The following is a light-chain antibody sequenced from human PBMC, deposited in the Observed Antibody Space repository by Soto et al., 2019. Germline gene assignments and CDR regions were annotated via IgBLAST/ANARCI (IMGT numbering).Light chain of an antibody. V-gene: IGKV3-20*01. J-gene: IGKJ1*01. CDR1: QTVRNNY. CDR3: QQYGTSPPT. CDR2: DAS. Sequence: FVLTQSPCTLSLSPWERSTLSFMSSQTVRNNYLAWYQQKPGQAPRLLIYDASSRATGIPDRFSGGGSGTDFTLTISRLEPEDFAVYHCQQYGTSPPTFGQGTKVDIK.